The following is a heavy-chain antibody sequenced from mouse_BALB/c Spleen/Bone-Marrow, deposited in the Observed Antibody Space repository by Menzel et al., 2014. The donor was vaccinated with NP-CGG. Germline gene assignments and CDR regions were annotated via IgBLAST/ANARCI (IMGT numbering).Heavy chain of an antibody. CDR1: GYTFTDYA. Sequence: VMLVESGPEVVRPGVSVKISCKGSGYTFTDYAMHWVKPSHAKSLEWIGVISTYNGNTNYNQKFKGKATMTVDKSSSTAYMELARLTSEDSAIYYCAREVRAPWYAMDYWGQGTSVTVSS. CDR3: AREVRAPWYAMDY. J-gene: IGHJ4*01. D-gene: IGHD2-14*01. CDR2: ISTYNGNT. V-gene: IGHV1-67*01.